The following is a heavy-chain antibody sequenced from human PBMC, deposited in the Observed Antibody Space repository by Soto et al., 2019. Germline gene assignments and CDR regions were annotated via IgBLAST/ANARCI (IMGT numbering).Heavy chain of an antibody. J-gene: IGHJ4*02. Sequence: GGSLRLSCVASGFTFSTYEMNWVRQAPGRGLEWISYISGSSSMIYYTDSVKGRFTISRDNAKNSLYLQMNSLRAEDTAVYYCANDFWSEYRWGQGTLVTVSS. CDR3: ANDFWSEYR. D-gene: IGHD3-3*01. CDR2: ISGSSSMI. CDR1: GFTFSTYE. V-gene: IGHV3-48*03.